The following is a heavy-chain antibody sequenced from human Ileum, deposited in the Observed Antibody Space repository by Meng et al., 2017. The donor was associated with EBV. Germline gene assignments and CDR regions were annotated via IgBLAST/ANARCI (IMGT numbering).Heavy chain of an antibody. D-gene: IGHD5/OR15-5a*01. V-gene: IGHV4-38-2*02. Sequence: ESGPRMGQPSEPLSLTCTVSGGSIKTDSYWGWIRQPPGKGLEWIGSIFHSGSAYYNPSLKSRVSISVHTSENYFSLNLRSVTAADTAVYYCARAPSTSSTRTFDYWGQGTLVTVSS. CDR2: IFHSGSA. CDR3: ARAPSTSSTRTFDY. CDR1: GGSIKTDSY. J-gene: IGHJ4*02.